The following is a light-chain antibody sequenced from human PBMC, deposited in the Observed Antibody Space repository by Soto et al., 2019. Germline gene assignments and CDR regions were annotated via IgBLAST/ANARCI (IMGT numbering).Light chain of an antibody. J-gene: IGLJ2*01. Sequence: QSALTQPASVSGSPGQSITISCTGTNSDVGGYNYVSWYQQYPGKAPKLMIYEVSNRPSGGSNRFSGSKSGNTASLTISGLQAEDEAAYYCSSYTSSVIPVVFGGGTKVTVL. CDR1: NSDVGGYNY. V-gene: IGLV2-14*01. CDR3: SSYTSSVIPVV. CDR2: EVS.